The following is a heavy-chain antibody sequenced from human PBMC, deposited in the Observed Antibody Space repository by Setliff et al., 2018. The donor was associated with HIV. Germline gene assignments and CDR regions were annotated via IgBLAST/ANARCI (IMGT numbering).Heavy chain of an antibody. J-gene: IGHJ3*02. CDR2: IYHSGST. CDR3: ARISITMIVVVIPPDDAFDI. V-gene: IGHV4-38-2*01. Sequence: PSETLSLTCAVSGYSISSGYYWGWIRQPPGKGLEWIGSIYHSGSTYYNPSLKSRVTISVDTSKNQFSLKLSSVTAAATAVYYCARISITMIVVVIPPDDAFDIWGQGTMVTVSS. CDR1: GYSISSGYY. D-gene: IGHD3-22*01.